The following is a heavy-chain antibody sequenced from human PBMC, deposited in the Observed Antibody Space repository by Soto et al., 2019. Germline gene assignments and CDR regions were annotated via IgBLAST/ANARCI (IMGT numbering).Heavy chain of an antibody. Sequence: QVQLQQWGAGLLKPSETLSLTCAVYGGSFSGYYWSWIRQPPGTGLEWIGEINHSGSTNYNPSLKSRVTISVDPSKNQFSLKLSSLTAADSAVYYCARKRGYFAYWGDGTLVTVST. V-gene: IGHV4-34*01. CDR2: INHSGST. J-gene: IGHJ4*01. CDR3: ARKRGYFAY. CDR1: GGSFSGYY.